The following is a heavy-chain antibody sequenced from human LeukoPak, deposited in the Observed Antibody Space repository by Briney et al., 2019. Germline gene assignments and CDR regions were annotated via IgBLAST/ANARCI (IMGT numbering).Heavy chain of an antibody. V-gene: IGHV1-69-2*01. CDR1: GYTFSDYY. J-gene: IGHJ4*02. Sequence: ASVKVSCKASGYTFSDYYIHWVQQAPGKGLEWVGRVDPEDGETIYAVKFQGRVTITADTSRDTAYMELSGLRSEDTALYYCGRTAMSPILDYWGQGTLVTVSS. CDR2: VDPEDGET. CDR3: GRTAMSPILDY. D-gene: IGHD2-2*02.